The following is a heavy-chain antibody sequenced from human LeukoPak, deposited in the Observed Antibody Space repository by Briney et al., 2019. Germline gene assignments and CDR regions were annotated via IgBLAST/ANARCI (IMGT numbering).Heavy chain of an antibody. CDR1: GFTFTTYT. V-gene: IGHV3-21*04. CDR3: ARRASVGRVRRGTMVRGVTSSDYYYYYMDA. CDR2: ISDSSRYI. Sequence: MAGGSLRLSCAASGFTFTTYTMNWVRQAPGKGLEWVSSISDSSRYIYYSGSVKGRFTISRDNAKNSVYLQMNSLRSDDTAVYYCARRASVGRVRRGTMVRGVTSSDYYYYYMDAWGKGTTVTISS. D-gene: IGHD3-10*01. J-gene: IGHJ6*03.